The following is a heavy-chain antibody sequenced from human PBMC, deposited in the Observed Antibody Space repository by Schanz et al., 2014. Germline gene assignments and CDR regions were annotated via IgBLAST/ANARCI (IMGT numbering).Heavy chain of an antibody. CDR1: GFTLSSYA. J-gene: IGHJ4*02. CDR3: ASPSGYSDYGTYFAF. CDR2: ISYDGSNK. D-gene: IGHD5-12*01. V-gene: IGHV3-30-3*01. Sequence: QVQLVESGGGVVQPGRSLRLSCAAYGFTLSSYAMHWVRQAPGKGLEWVAVISYDGSNKYYADSVKGRFTISRDNSKNTLYLQMNSLRTEDTAVYYCASPSGYSDYGTYFAFWGQGALVTVSS.